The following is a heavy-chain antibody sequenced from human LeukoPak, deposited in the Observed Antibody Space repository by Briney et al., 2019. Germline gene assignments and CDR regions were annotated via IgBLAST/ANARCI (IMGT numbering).Heavy chain of an antibody. CDR2: ISSSSSYI. CDR1: GFTFSSYS. CDR3: ARGYSFFWFGESVDY. J-gene: IGHJ4*02. D-gene: IGHD3-10*01. V-gene: IGHV3-21*04. Sequence: GGSLRLSCAASGFTFSSYSMNWVRQAPGKGLEWVSSISSSSSYIYYADSVKGRFTISRDNAKNSLYLQMNSLRAEDTAVYYCARGYSFFWFGESVDYWGQGTLVTVSS.